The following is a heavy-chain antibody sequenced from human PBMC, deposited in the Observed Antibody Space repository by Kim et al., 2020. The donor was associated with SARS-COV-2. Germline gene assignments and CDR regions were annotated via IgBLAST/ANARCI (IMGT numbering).Heavy chain of an antibody. CDR2: VSYDGNQK. J-gene: IGHJ6*03. V-gene: IGHV3-30*18. CDR3: AKDDQAVPYYYYMDV. CDR1: EFTFDDYG. Sequence: GGSLRLSCEAYEFTFDDYGMHWVRQAPGKGLEWVAAVSYDGNQKHCTDSVKGRFTISRDNSKNTVSLQMNSVRVEDTAVYYCAKDDQAVPYYYYMDVWGKGTTVTVSS.